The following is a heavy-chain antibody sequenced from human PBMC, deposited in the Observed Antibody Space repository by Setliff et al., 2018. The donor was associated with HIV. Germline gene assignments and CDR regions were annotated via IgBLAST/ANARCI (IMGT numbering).Heavy chain of an antibody. CDR1: GYRFTSYW. CDR2: IYPGDSDT. CDR3: ARALDFLTEQLNWFFPL. J-gene: IGHJ2*01. V-gene: IGHV5-51*01. Sequence: PGESLKISCKASGYRFTSYWIAWVRQMPGKGLEWMGIIYPGDSDTRYSPSFQGQVTISVDKSISTAYLQWNSLMASDTAIYYCARALDFLTEQLNWFFPLWGRGTLVTVSS. D-gene: IGHD3-9*01.